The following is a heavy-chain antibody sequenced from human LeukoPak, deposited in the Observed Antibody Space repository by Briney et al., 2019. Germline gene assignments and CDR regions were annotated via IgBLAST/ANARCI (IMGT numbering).Heavy chain of an antibody. CDR2: IYYSGST. CDR1: GGSISSRGLY. CDR3: AGQYGYNYGHCTY. J-gene: IGHJ4*02. D-gene: IGHD5-18*01. V-gene: IGHV4-39*01. Sequence: SETLSLTCTVSGGSISSRGLYWGWIRQPPGKGLEWIGSIYYSGSTYYNPSLKRRVIISVDTSKNQFSLKMSPVTAADTAVYYCAGQYGYNYGHCTYWGQGTLVTASS.